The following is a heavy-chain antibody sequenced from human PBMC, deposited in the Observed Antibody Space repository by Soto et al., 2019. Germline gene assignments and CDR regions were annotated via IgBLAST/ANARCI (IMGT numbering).Heavy chain of an antibody. CDR1: GGSISSGGYY. D-gene: IGHD3-22*01. J-gene: IGHJ4*02. CDR3: ARALDNRFRSFMRYYDSSGYFNFDY. V-gene: IGHV4-31*03. Sequence: QVQLQESGPGLVKPSQTLSLTCTVSGGSISSGGYYWSWIRQHPGKGLEWIGYIYYSGSTYYNPSLKSRVTISVDTSKNQFSRKLSSVTAADTAVYYCARALDNRFRSFMRYYDSSGYFNFDYWGQGTLVTVSS. CDR2: IYYSGST.